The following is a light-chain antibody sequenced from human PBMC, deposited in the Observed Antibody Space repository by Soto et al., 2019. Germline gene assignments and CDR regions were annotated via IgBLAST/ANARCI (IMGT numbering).Light chain of an antibody. CDR1: QSVSSSY. Sequence: EIVLTQSPGTLSLSPGERATLSCRASQSVSSSYLAWYQQKPGQAPRLLVYGASSRATGIPDRFSGSGSGTDFTLTISRLEPEDFAVYYCQQYGSSPRVFTFVPGTKVDIK. CDR3: QQYGSSPRVFT. J-gene: IGKJ3*01. CDR2: GAS. V-gene: IGKV3-20*01.